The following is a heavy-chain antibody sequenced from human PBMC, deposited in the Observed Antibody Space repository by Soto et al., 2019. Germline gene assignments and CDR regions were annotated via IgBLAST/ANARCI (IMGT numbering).Heavy chain of an antibody. CDR1: GFTFSSYG. J-gene: IGHJ3*02. D-gene: IGHD3-3*01. CDR2: ISYDGSNK. Sequence: GGSLRLSCAASGFTFSSYGMHWVRQAPGKGLEWVAVISYDGSNKYYADSVKGRFTISRDNSKNTLYLQMNSLRAEDTAVYYCAKLSYDFWSGYLDAFDIWGQGTMVTVSS. CDR3: AKLSYDFWSGYLDAFDI. V-gene: IGHV3-30*18.